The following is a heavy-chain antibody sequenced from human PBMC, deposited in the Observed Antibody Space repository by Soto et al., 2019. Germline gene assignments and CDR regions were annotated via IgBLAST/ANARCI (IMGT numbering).Heavy chain of an antibody. Sequence: DVQLLDSGGGLVQPGRSLRLSCAASGFTFSNYAMSWVRQAPGKGLEWVSTIRASGVTTFYADSARGRFTISRDNSKTTSSLQMNSLTADDTATYYCAKGAIGRLDYWGQGTLVTVSS. D-gene: IGHD1-26*01. CDR3: AKGAIGRLDY. J-gene: IGHJ4*02. V-gene: IGHV3-23*01. CDR2: IRASGVTT. CDR1: GFTFSNYA.